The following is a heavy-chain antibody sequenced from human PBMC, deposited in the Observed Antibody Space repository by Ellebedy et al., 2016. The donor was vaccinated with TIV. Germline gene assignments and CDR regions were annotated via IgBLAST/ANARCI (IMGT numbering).Heavy chain of an antibody. CDR3: ARGNWYCDL. V-gene: IGHV3-72*01. J-gene: IGHJ2*01. Sequence: GESLKISCAASGFTFSDHHMDWVRQAQGKGLEWVGFIRGKTYGGTTEYAGSVKGRFSISRYDSKNSVYLHMNSLKTEDTAVYYCARGNWYCDLWGRGTLVTVSA. CDR2: IRGKTYGGTT. CDR1: GFTFSDHH.